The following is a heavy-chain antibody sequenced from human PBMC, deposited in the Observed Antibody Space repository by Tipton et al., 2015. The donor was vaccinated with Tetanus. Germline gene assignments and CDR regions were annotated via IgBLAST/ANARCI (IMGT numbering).Heavy chain of an antibody. CDR2: ITNNGETT. CDR3: ARAASGTHTETGRDDY. J-gene: IGHJ4*02. D-gene: IGHD1-1*01. V-gene: IGHV3-64*01. Sequence: SLRLSCAASGFTFSTSAMHWVRQAPGKGLEFVSGITNNGETTYYANSVNGRFTISRDNSKNTLYLQMGSLRAEDMAVYYCARAASGTHTETGRDDYWGQGTLVTVSS. CDR1: GFTFSTSA.